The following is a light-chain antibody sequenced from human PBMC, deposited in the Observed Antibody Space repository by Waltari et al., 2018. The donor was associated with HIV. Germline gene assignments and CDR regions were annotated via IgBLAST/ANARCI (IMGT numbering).Light chain of an antibody. J-gene: IGLJ2*01. V-gene: IGLV3-25*03. CDR2: KDS. Sequence: SYELTPPTSVSVSPGQTARITCPGDALPKQYTYWYQQKPGQAPVLVIYKDSERPSGIPERFSGSNSGTTVTLTISGVQAEDEADYYCQSADSSGSPYVVFGGGTKLTVL. CDR3: QSADSSGSPYVV. CDR1: ALPKQY.